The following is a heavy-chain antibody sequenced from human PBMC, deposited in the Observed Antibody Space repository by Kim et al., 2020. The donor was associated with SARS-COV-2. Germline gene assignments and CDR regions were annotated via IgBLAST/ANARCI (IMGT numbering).Heavy chain of an antibody. CDR1: GFTFSSYS. D-gene: IGHD3-10*01. CDR2: ISSSSSYI. CDR3: ARSRYYGSGSYYTDYFDY. V-gene: IGHV3-21*01. Sequence: GGSLRLSCAASGFTFSSYSMNWVRQAPGKGLEWVSSISSSSSYIYYADSVKGRFTISRDNAKNSLYLQMNSLRAEDTAVYYCARSRYYGSGSYYTDYFDYWGQGTLGTVSS. J-gene: IGHJ4*02.